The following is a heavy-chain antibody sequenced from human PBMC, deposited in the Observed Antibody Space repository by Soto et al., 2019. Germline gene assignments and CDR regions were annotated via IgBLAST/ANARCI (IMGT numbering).Heavy chain of an antibody. CDR1: GGSISSSNW. D-gene: IGHD6-13*01. V-gene: IGHV4-4*02. CDR2: IYHSGST. CDR3: ARGGSSSWLFDY. Sequence: QVQLQESGPGLVKPSGTLSLTCAVSGGSISSSNWWSWVRQPPGKGLEWIGEIYHSGSTNYNPSLKSRVNRSVDTSKNQFSLNLTSVTAADTALYYYARGGSSSWLFDYWGQGTLVTVSS. J-gene: IGHJ4*02.